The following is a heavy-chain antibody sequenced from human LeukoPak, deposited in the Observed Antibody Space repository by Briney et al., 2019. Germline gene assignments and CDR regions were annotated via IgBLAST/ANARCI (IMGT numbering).Heavy chain of an antibody. CDR2: ISSTSSYK. CDR3: ARDPRDYYGSSGYSRFDY. Sequence: PGGSLRLSCAASGFTFSSYSMNWVRQAPGKGLEWVSSISSTSSYKYYADSLKGRFTISRDNAKNSLYLQMNSLRAEDTAVYYCARDPRDYYGSSGYSRFDYWGQGTLVTVSS. CDR1: GFTFSSYS. V-gene: IGHV3-21*01. J-gene: IGHJ4*02. D-gene: IGHD3-22*01.